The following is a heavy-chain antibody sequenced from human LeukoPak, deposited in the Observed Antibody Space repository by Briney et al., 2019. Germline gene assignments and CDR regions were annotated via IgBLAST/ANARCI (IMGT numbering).Heavy chain of an antibody. J-gene: IGHJ4*02. CDR1: GFTFSSYW. Sequence: GGSLRLSCAASGFTFSSYWMIWVRQAPGKGLEWVANIRQDGSEKYYVASVRGRFTISRDNAKNSLYLQMNSLRREDTAVYYCARLADYDSSGYFDYWGQGTLVTVSS. CDR2: IRQDGSEK. D-gene: IGHD3-22*01. CDR3: ARLADYDSSGYFDY. V-gene: IGHV3-7*01.